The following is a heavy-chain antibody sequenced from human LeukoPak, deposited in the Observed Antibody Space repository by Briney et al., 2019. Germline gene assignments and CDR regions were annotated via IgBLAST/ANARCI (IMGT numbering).Heavy chain of an antibody. Sequence: SETLSLTCTVSGGSISSYYWSWIRQPPGKGLEWIGYIYYSGSTNYNPSLKSRVTISVDTSKNQFSLKLSSVTAADTAVYYCARSYGSGSYGGYFDYWGQGTLVTVSS. J-gene: IGHJ4*02. D-gene: IGHD3-10*01. CDR2: IYYSGST. CDR3: ARSYGSGSYGGYFDY. V-gene: IGHV4-59*08. CDR1: GGSISSYY.